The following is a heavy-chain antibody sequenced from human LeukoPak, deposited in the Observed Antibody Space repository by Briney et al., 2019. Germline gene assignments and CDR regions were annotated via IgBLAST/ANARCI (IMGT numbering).Heavy chain of an antibody. CDR1: GGSFSGYY. Sequence: SETLSLTCAVYGGSFSGYYWSWIRQPPGKGLEWIGEINHSGSTNYNPSLKSRVTISVDTSKNQFPLKLSSVTAADTAVCYCARERGGMVRLDYWGQGTLVTVSS. J-gene: IGHJ4*02. CDR3: ARERGGMVRLDY. D-gene: IGHD3-10*01. CDR2: INHSGST. V-gene: IGHV4-34*01.